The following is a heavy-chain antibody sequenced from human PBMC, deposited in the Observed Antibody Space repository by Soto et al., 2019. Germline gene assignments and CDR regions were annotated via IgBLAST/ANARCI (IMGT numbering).Heavy chain of an antibody. J-gene: IGHJ4*02. Sequence: SVKVSCKASGGTFSSYTISWVRQAPGQGLEWMGRIIPILGIANYAQKFQGRVTITADKSTSTAYMELSSLRSEDTAVYYCARDDKQQPFDYWGQGTLVTVSS. D-gene: IGHD6-13*01. CDR1: GGTFSSYT. CDR2: IIPILGIA. CDR3: ARDDKQQPFDY. V-gene: IGHV1-69*04.